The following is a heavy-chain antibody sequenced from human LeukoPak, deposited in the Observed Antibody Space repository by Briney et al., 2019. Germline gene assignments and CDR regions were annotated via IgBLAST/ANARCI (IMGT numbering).Heavy chain of an antibody. V-gene: IGHV3-7*01. CDR1: GIRFNDYW. CDR3: ARGPSGYHNT. CDR2: IKEDGGEM. Sequence: PGGSLRLSCTVSGIRFNDYWMSWVRQAPGKGLEWVANIKEDGGEMYYVDSVKGRFTISRDNAKNSLYLQMNSLRAEDTAVYYCARGPSGYHNTGGQGTLVTVSS. D-gene: IGHD5-12*01. J-gene: IGHJ4*02.